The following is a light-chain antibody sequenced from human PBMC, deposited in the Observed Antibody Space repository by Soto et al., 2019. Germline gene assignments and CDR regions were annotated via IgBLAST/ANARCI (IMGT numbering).Light chain of an antibody. CDR1: MRDVGAYNL. J-gene: IGLJ2*01. Sequence: QSVLTQPASVSGSPGQSITISCSGTMRDVGAYNLVSCYQQHPSRAPQLIIYEVRNRPAGISFRLSGSKSGNTASQTISGQQAEDEADYYCSSYTSYSSLIFGGGTKLTVL. V-gene: IGLV2-14*01. CDR3: SSYTSYSSLI. CDR2: EVR.